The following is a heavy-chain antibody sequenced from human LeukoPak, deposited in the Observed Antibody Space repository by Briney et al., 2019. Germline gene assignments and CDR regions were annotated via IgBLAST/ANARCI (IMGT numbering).Heavy chain of an antibody. Sequence: ASVKVSCKASGYTFTSYGISWVRQAPGQGLEWMGWISAYNGNTNHAQKLQGRVTMTTDTSTSTAYMELRSLRSDDTAVYYCARVHSIRFLEWLADYYYGMDVWGQGTTVTVSS. D-gene: IGHD3-3*01. CDR3: ARVHSIRFLEWLADYYYGMDV. V-gene: IGHV1-18*01. CDR2: ISAYNGNT. CDR1: GYTFTSYG. J-gene: IGHJ6*02.